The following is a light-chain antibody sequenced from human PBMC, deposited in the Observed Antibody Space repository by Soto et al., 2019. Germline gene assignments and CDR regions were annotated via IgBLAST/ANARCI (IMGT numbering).Light chain of an antibody. V-gene: IGKV1-5*01. CDR1: QSISSW. CDR3: QQYNSYWT. J-gene: IGKJ1*01. CDR2: DAS. Sequence: DIQMTQSPSTLSASVGDRVTITCRASQSISSWLAWYQQKPGKAPKPLIYDASSLESGVPSRFSGCGSGTEFTLTISSLQPDDFATYYCQQYNSYWTFGQGTKVEIK.